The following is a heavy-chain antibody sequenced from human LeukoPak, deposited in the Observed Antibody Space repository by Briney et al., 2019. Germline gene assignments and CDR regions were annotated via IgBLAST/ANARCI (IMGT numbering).Heavy chain of an antibody. V-gene: IGHV4-31*03. J-gene: IGHJ5*02. Sequence: SQTLSLTCTVSGGSMSSGGYYWSWIRQHPGKGLEWIGYIYYSGSTYYNPSLKSRVTISVNTSKNQFSLKLSSVTAADTAVYYCAREFGRYCSSTSCYTGWFDPWGQGTLVTVSS. D-gene: IGHD2-2*02. CDR1: GGSMSSGGYY. CDR2: IYYSGST. CDR3: AREFGRYCSSTSCYTGWFDP.